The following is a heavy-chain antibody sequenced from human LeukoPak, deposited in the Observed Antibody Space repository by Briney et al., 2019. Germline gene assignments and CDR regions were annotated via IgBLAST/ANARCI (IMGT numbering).Heavy chain of an antibody. D-gene: IGHD3-22*01. J-gene: IGHJ1*01. Sequence: GGSLRLSCAASGFTFSSYSMNWVRQAPGKGLEWVSYIGSSSSTIYYADSVKGRFTISRDNAKNSLYLQMNSLRAEDTAVYYCARSPRHYYDSSGTPIFQHWGQGTLVTVSS. CDR3: ARSPRHYYDSSGTPIFQH. CDR1: GFTFSSYS. CDR2: IGSSSSTI. V-gene: IGHV3-48*04.